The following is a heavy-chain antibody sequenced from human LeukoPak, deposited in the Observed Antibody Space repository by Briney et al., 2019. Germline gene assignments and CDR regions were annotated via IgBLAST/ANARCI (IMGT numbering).Heavy chain of an antibody. V-gene: IGHV3-30*02. CDR1: GFTFSSYE. CDR2: IRYDGSNK. J-gene: IGHJ6*03. CDR3: AKGSKAVLFTRDHYMDV. Sequence: GGSLRLSCAASGFTFSSYEMNWVRQAPGKGLEWVAFIRYDGSNKYYADSVRGRFTISRDNSKNTLYLQMNSLRAEDTAVYFCAKGSKAVLFTRDHYMDVWGKGTTVTTSS. D-gene: IGHD6-19*01.